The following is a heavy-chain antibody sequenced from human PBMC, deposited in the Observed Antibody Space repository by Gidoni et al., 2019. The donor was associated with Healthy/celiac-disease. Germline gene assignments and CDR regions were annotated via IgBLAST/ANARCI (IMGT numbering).Heavy chain of an antibody. J-gene: IGHJ2*01. Sequence: QLQLQESGPGLVKPSETLSLTCTVSGGSISSSSYYLGWIRQPPGKGLEWIGSIYYSGSTYYNPSLKSRVTISVDTSKNQFSLKLSSVTAADTAVYYCARKYYYDSSGYNLHGWYFDLWGRGTLVTVSS. CDR1: GGSISSSSYY. V-gene: IGHV4-39*01. D-gene: IGHD3-22*01. CDR2: IYYSGST. CDR3: ARKYYYDSSGYNLHGWYFDL.